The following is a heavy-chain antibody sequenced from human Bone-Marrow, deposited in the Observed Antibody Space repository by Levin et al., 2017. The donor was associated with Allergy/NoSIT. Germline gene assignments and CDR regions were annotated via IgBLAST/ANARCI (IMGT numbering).Heavy chain of an antibody. Sequence: SETLSLTCTVSGAPISSGDYVWSWIRQSPGKGLEWIGFIYYSGCIDYNPSLSGRASISMDKSKDQFSLKLSSVTAADTAVYYCARVVGGIAASGDNWFDPWSQGTLVTVSS. CDR3: ARVVGGIAASGDNWFDP. CDR2: IYYSGCI. J-gene: IGHJ5*02. V-gene: IGHV4-30-4*01. CDR1: GAPISSGDYV. D-gene: IGHD6-13*01.